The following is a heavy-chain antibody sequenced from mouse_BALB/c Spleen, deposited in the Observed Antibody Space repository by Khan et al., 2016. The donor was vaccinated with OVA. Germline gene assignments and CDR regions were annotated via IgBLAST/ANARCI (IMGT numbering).Heavy chain of an antibody. CDR2: ISPGSGDT. CDR1: GCSFTDYY. J-gene: IGHJ3*01. CDR3: ARRNYFGYTFAY. Sequence: QVRLQQSGAELARPGASVKLSCKASGCSFTDYYINWVKQRTGQGLEWIGEISPGSGDTYYNEKFKGKATLTADKSSSTAYMKLSCLTSEVSAVYFCARRNYFGYTFAYWGQGTLVTVSA. D-gene: IGHD1-2*01. V-gene: IGHV1-77*01.